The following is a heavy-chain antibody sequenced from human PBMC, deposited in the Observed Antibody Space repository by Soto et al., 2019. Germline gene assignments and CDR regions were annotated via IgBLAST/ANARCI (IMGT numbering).Heavy chain of an antibody. D-gene: IGHD3-3*01. V-gene: IGHV1-24*01. CDR3: AKGGYWSGWSYFDY. CDR2: FDPEDGET. Sequence: ASVKVSCKVSGYTLTELSMHWVRQAPGKGLEWMGGFDPEDGETIYAQKFQGRVTMTEDTSTDTAYMELSSLRSEDTAVYYCAKGGYWSGWSYFDYWGQGTLVTVSS. J-gene: IGHJ4*02. CDR1: GYTLTELS.